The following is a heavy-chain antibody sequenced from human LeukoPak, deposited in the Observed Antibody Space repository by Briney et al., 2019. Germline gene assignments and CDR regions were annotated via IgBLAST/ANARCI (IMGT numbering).Heavy chain of an antibody. Sequence: GGSLRLSCAGSGFIFNNYAMHWVRQPPGKGLEWVSGISWNSGTIDYADSVRGRFTISRDNAKNSLYLQMDSLRVEDTAFYYCAKDNRRHYTSGPNPDSLHWGQGTMVTVSS. V-gene: IGHV3-9*01. J-gene: IGHJ3*01. CDR2: ISWNSGTI. CDR3: AKDNRRHYTSGPNPDSLH. D-gene: IGHD6-19*01. CDR1: GFIFNNYA.